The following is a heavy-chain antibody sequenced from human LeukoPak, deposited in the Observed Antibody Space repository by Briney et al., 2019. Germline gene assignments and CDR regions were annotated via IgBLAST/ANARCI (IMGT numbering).Heavy chain of an antibody. CDR3: ARDRTDSGSYLPSGG. D-gene: IGHD1-26*01. V-gene: IGHV3-21*01. CDR1: GFTFSSYS. CDR2: ISSSSSYI. Sequence: GGSLRLSCAASGFTFSSYSMNWVRQAPGKGLEWVSSISSSSSYIYYADSVKGRFTISRDNSKNTLYLQMNSLRAEDTAVYYCARDRTDSGSYLPSGGWGQGTLVSVSS. J-gene: IGHJ4*02.